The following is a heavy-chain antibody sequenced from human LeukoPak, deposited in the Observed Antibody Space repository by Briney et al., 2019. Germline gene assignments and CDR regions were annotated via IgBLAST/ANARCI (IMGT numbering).Heavy chain of an antibody. D-gene: IGHD3-9*01. Sequence: GGSLRLSCAASGFTFRSYSMNRVRQAPGKGLEWVSSISSSNSYIYYADSVKGRFTISRDNAKNSLHLQMNSLRAEDTAVYYCARVYPTYYDILTGDPTGAFDIWGQGTMVTVSS. J-gene: IGHJ3*02. CDR3: ARVYPTYYDILTGDPTGAFDI. CDR1: GFTFRSYS. CDR2: ISSSNSYI. V-gene: IGHV3-21*01.